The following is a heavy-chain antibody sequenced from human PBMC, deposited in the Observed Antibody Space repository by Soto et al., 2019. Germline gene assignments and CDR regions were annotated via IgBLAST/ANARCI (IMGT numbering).Heavy chain of an antibody. CDR2: IYYSGST. J-gene: IGHJ6*03. Sequence: SETLSLTCTVSGGSISSSSYYWGWIRQPPGKGLEWIGSIYYSGSTYYNPSLKSRVTISVDTSKNQFSLKLSSVTAADTAVYYCARHQKGGSSWTFGHYYYMDVWGKGTTVTVSS. CDR3: ARHQKGGSSWTFGHYYYMDV. V-gene: IGHV4-39*01. D-gene: IGHD6-13*01. CDR1: GGSISSSSYY.